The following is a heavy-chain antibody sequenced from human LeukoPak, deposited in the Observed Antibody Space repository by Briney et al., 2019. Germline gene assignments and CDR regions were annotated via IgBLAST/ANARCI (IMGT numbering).Heavy chain of an antibody. CDR1: GGSIIGSTYY. V-gene: IGHV4-39*01. CDR3: ARGYDY. Sequence: SETLSLTCTVSGGSIIGSTYYWGWTRQPPGKGLDWIGIINYSGSTYYNPSLWSRVTISVDTSKNQFSLKLHSVTASDTAVYYCARGYDYWGQGTLVTVSS. CDR2: INYSGST. J-gene: IGHJ4*02. D-gene: IGHD3-22*01.